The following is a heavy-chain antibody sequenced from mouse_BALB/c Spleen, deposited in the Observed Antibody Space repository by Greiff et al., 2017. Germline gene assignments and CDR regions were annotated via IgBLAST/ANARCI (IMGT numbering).Heavy chain of an antibody. Sequence: VQLQQSGPELVRPGVSVKISCKGSGYTFTDYAMHWVKQSHAKSLEWIGVISTYYGNTNYNQKFKGKATMTVDKSSSTAYMELTRLTSEDSAIYYCARVMYGSYYAMDYWGQGTSVTVSS. J-gene: IGHJ4*01. V-gene: IGHV1-67*01. D-gene: IGHD2-10*02. CDR3: ARVMYGSYYAMDY. CDR1: GYTFTDYA. CDR2: ISTYYGNT.